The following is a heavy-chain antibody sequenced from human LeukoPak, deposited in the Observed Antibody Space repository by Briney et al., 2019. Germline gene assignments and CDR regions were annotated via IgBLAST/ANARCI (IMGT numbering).Heavy chain of an antibody. CDR1: GGSFSGYY. D-gene: IGHD4-17*01. CDR2: INHSGST. J-gene: IGHJ4*02. V-gene: IGHV4-34*01. CDR3: ARDRSGGDYALGY. Sequence: PSETLSLTCAVYGGSFSGYYWSWIRQPPGKGLEWIGEINHSGSTNYNPSLKSRVTISVDTSKNQFSLKLSSVTAADTAVYYCARDRSGGDYALGYWGQGTLVTVSS.